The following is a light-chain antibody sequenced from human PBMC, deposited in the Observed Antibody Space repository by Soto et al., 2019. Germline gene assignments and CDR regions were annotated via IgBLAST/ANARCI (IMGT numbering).Light chain of an antibody. Sequence: SYLAWYQQKPGQAPRLLIYGASTRATDIPARFSGSGSGTDFTLTISSLQPEDFATYYCKQSYSTTWTVGKGTKVAIK. CDR1: SY. CDR3: KQSYSTTWT. CDR2: GAS. J-gene: IGKJ1*01. V-gene: IGKV3-15*01.